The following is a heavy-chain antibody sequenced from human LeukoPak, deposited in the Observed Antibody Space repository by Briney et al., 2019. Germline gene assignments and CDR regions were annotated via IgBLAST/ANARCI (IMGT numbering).Heavy chain of an antibody. J-gene: IGHJ4*02. D-gene: IGHD3-9*01. CDR1: GFTFSDYY. CDR2: IRSSGSTI. CDR3: ARDYYDSLTGYYSSFDY. V-gene: IGHV3-11*04. Sequence: GGSLRLSCAASGFTFSDYYMSWIRQAPGKGLEWVSYIRSSGSTIYYADSVKGRFTISRDNAKNSLYLQMNSLRGEDTAVYYCARDYYDSLTGYYSSFDYWGQGTLVTVSS.